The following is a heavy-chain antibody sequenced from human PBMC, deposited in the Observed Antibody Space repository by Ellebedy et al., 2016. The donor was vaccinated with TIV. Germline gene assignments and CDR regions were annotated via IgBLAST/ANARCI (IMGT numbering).Heavy chain of an antibody. D-gene: IGHD2-2*02. CDR2: INPNTGGT. Sequence: ASVKVSCKASGYSFIGYYLHWVRQAPGQGFEWMGWINPNTGGTDYAQKFQDRVKMTRDTSLTTAYMELSSLRPDDGAVYFCARDPGYCKSTSCYNLDFFDFWGQGTPVTVSS. J-gene: IGHJ4*02. CDR3: ARDPGYCKSTSCYNLDFFDF. V-gene: IGHV1-2*02. CDR1: GYSFIGYY.